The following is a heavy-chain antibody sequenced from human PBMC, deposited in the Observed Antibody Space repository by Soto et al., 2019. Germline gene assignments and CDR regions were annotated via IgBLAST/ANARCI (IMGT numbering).Heavy chain of an antibody. CDR3: ARDPISGMDV. CDR1: GGSIRSGGYY. V-gene: IGHV4-31*03. Sequence: PSETLSLTCTVSGGSIRSGGYYWTWIRQHPGKGLEWIGYIHYTGSTYYNPSLRSRVTISEDTSKNQFSLKLSSVTAADTAVYYCARDPISGMDVWGQGTSVTVYS. J-gene: IGHJ6*02. CDR2: IHYTGST.